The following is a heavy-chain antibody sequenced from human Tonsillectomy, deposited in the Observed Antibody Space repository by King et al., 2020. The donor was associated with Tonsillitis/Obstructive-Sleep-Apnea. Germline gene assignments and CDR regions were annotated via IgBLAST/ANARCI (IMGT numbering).Heavy chain of an antibody. CDR3: TRERAASCMDV. J-gene: IGHJ6*03. V-gene: IGHV3-72*01. Sequence: VQLVESGGGLVQPGGSLRLSCAASGLTFSDHYMDGVRQAPGKGLEWVCRSSNKANSYATEYAAAVKGRFSISRAESSHSVYLQMNSLKTEDTAVYYCTRERAASCMDVWGKGTMVTVSS. D-gene: IGHD2-2*01. CDR2: SSNKANSYAT. CDR1: GLTFSDHY.